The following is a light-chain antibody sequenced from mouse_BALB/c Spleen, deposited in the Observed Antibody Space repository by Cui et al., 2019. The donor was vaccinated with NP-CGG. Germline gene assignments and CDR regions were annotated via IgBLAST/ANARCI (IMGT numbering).Light chain of an antibody. J-gene: IGLJ1*01. Sequence: QAVVTQESALTTPPGETVTLTCRSNTGAVTNSNYANWVQEKPDHLFTGLIGGTNNRAPGVPARFSGSLIGDKAALTITGAQTEDEAIYFCALWYSNHWVFGGGTKLTVL. CDR2: GTN. CDR1: TGAVTNSNY. CDR3: ALWYSNHWV. V-gene: IGLV1*01.